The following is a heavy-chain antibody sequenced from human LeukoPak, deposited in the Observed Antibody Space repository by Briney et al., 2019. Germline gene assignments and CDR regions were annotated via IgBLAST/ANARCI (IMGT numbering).Heavy chain of an antibody. J-gene: IGHJ4*02. CDR3: AKDPSYAPLYYFDY. CDR2: IWYDGSNK. V-gene: IGHV3-33*06. Sequence: GGSLRLSCAASGFTFSSYWMTWVRQAPGKGLEWVAGIWYDGSNKNYADTVKGRFTITRDNSKNTLYLQMNSLRAEDTAVYYCAKDPSYAPLYYFDYWGQGTLVTVSS. D-gene: IGHD2-2*01. CDR1: GFTFSSYW.